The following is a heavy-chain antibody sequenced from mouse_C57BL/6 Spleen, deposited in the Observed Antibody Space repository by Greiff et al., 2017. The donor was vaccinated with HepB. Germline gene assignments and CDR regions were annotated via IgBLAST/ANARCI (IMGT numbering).Heavy chain of an antibody. CDR2: IDPSDSYT. CDR3: TTVDY. J-gene: IGHJ2*01. Sequence: QVQLQQPGAELVRPGTSVKLSCKASGYTFTSYWMHWVKQRPGQGLEWIGVIDPSDSYTNYNQKFKGKATLTVDTSSSTAYMQLSSLTSEDSAVYYCTTVDYWGQGTTLTVSS. CDR1: GYTFTSYW. V-gene: IGHV1-59*01. D-gene: IGHD1-1*01.